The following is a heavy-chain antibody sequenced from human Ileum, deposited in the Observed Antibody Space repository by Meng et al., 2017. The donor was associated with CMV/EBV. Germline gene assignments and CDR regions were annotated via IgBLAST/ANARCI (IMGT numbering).Heavy chain of an antibody. V-gene: IGHV3-7*01. CDR2: INQDGTEK. Sequence: GESLKISCATSGFTFSNLWMTWVRQAPGKGLERVAHINQDGTEKYYVDSVKGRFTISRDNAKSTLYLQMNSLGADDTAVYFCADPPVDFWGQGTLVTVSS. D-gene: IGHD4-17*01. CDR3: ADPPVDF. J-gene: IGHJ4*02. CDR1: GFTFSNLW.